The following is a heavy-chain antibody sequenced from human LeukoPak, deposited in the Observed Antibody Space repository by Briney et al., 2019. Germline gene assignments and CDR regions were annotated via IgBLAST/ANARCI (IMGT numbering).Heavy chain of an antibody. CDR2: ISSKAYGGTT. Sequence: GGSLRLSCTASGFTFGDYVMSWVRQAPGKGLEWVGFISSKAYGGTTEYAASVKGRFTISRDDSKSIAYLQMNSLKTEDTAVYYCTRGKYYDFWSGYYPDYWGQGTLVTVSS. CDR1: GFTFGDYV. CDR3: TRGKYYDFWSGYYPDY. V-gene: IGHV3-49*04. J-gene: IGHJ4*02. D-gene: IGHD3-3*01.